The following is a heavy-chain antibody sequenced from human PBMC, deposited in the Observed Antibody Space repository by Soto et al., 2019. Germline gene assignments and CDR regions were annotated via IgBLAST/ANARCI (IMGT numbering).Heavy chain of an antibody. CDR3: VRFSGLDV. CDR2: IKNGAGET. V-gene: IGHV3-74*01. Sequence: EVQLVESGGGLVQPGGSLRLSCVASGFTLSSYWMYWVRQTPGKGLVWVARIKNGAGETSYAESVKDRVTISRDNAKNTLYLQMSSLRSEDTAVYYCVRFSGLDVWGQGTTVTVSS. CDR1: GFTLSSYW. J-gene: IGHJ6*02.